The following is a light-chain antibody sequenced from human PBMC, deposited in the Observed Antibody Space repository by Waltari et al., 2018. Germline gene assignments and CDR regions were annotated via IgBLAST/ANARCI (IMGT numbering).Light chain of an antibody. CDR1: QGISSY. J-gene: IGKJ2*03. CDR3: QQYYSYPPPGG. V-gene: IGKV1-8*01. Sequence: AIRMTQSPSSLSASTGDRVTITCRASQGISSYLAWYQQKPGKAPKLLIDASSTLQSGVPSRFSGSGSGTDFTLTISCLQSEDFATYYCQQYYSYPPPGGFGQGTKLEIK. CDR2: ASS.